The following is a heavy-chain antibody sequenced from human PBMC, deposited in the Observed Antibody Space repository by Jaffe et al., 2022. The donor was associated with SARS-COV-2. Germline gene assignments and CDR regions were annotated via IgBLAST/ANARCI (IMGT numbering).Heavy chain of an antibody. CDR3: ARDIRGGSSDYGMDV. Sequence: QVQLVESGGGVVQPGRSLRLSCAASGFTFINCGLHWVRQAPGKGLEWVAFMWYDGSNTDYADSVKGRFTFSKDNSKNTVYLQMNSLRAEDTAVYYCARDIRGGSSDYGMDVWGLGTTVTVSS. D-gene: IGHD6-6*01. V-gene: IGHV3-33*01. CDR1: GFTFINCG. J-gene: IGHJ6*02. CDR2: MWYDGSNT.